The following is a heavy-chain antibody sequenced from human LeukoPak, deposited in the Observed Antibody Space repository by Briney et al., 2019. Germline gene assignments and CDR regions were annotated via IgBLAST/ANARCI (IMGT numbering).Heavy chain of an antibody. V-gene: IGHV3-48*02. J-gene: IGHJ4*02. CDR1: GFTFSNAY. CDR3: ASSGSYRFDY. CDR2: ITASGTAM. D-gene: IGHD1-26*01. Sequence: GGSLRLSCAASGFTFSNAYMNWVRQAPGKGLEWVSHITASGTAMFYADSVKGRFTISRDNAKNSLYLQMNSLRDEDTAVYYCASSGSYRFDYWGQGTLVTVSS.